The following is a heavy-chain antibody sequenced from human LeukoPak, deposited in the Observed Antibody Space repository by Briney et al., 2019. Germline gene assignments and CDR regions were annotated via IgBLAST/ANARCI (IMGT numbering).Heavy chain of an antibody. D-gene: IGHD6-13*01. V-gene: IGHV3-23*01. Sequence: WIRQPPGKGLEWDSAISGSGGSTYYADSVKGRFTISRDNSKNTLYLQMNSLRAEDTAVYYCAKDPEGGSSGYFDYWGQGTLVTVSS. CDR3: AKDPEGGSSGYFDY. CDR2: ISGSGGST. J-gene: IGHJ4*02.